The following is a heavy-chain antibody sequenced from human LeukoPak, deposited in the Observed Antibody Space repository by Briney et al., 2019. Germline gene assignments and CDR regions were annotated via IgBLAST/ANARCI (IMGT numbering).Heavy chain of an antibody. D-gene: IGHD3-22*01. CDR2: IYHSGST. Sequence: SGTLSLTCAVSGGSISSSNWWSWVRQPPGKGLEWIGEIYHSGSTNYNPSLKSRVTISVDKSKNQFTLKLSSVTAADTAVYYCASYYHDSSGYYQYYFDSWGQGTLVTVSS. CDR1: GGSISSSNW. V-gene: IGHV4-4*02. CDR3: ASYYHDSSGYYQYYFDS. J-gene: IGHJ4*02.